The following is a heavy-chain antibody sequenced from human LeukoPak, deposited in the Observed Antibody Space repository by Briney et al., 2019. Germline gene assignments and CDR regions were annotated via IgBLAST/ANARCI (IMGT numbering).Heavy chain of an antibody. V-gene: IGHV4-4*02. Sequence: SETLPLTCAVSGGSISSSNWWSWVRQPPGKGLEWIGEIYHSGSTNYNPSLKSRVTISVDKSKNQFSLKLSSVTAADTAVYYCARALWFGELFAVRHGLNYYYGMDVWGKGTTVTVSS. CDR2: IYHSGST. D-gene: IGHD3-10*01. CDR1: GGSISSSNW. J-gene: IGHJ6*04. CDR3: ARALWFGELFAVRHGLNYYYGMDV.